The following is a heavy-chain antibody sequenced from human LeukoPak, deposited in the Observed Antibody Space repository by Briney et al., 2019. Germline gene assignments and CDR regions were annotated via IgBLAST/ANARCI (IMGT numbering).Heavy chain of an antibody. CDR2: IYYSGST. J-gene: IGHJ3*02. Sequence: SETLSLTCTVSGGSISNYYWIWIRQPPGKGLEWIGSIYYSGSTYYYPSLKSRVTISVDTSRNHLSLKMRSVTAADTAVYYCAGTYYYESSGYAPGAFDIWGQGTMVTVSS. CDR1: GGSISNYY. D-gene: IGHD3-22*01. V-gene: IGHV4-59*04. CDR3: AGTYYYESSGYAPGAFDI.